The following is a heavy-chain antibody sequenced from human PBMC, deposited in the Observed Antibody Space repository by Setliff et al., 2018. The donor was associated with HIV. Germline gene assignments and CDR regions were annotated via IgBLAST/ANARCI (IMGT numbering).Heavy chain of an antibody. J-gene: IGHJ3*02. CDR3: ATALYCSSTSCYIAFDI. CDR2: LYSGGST. D-gene: IGHD2-2*01. V-gene: IGHV3-53*01. CDR1: GFTVSSNY. Sequence: SLRLSCAASGFTVSSNYMSWVRQAPGKGLEWVSVLYSGGSTYYADSVKGRFTISRDNSKNTVHLQMNSLRAEDTAVYYCATALYCSSTSCYIAFDIWGQGTMVTVSS.